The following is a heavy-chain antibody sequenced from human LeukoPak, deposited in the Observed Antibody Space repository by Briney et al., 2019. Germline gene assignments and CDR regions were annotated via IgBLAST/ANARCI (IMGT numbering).Heavy chain of an antibody. J-gene: IGHJ4*02. V-gene: IGHV1-2*02. CDR3: AGGVSGIPSFDY. CDR2: INPISGGT. D-gene: IGHD6-13*01. Sequence: GASVKVSCKASGYTFTSSDINWVRQASGQGLEWMGWINPISGGTNYAQNFQGRVTMTRDTSLSTAYMELSRLRSDDTAVYYCAGGVSGIPSFDYWGQGTLLTVSS. CDR1: GYTFTSSD.